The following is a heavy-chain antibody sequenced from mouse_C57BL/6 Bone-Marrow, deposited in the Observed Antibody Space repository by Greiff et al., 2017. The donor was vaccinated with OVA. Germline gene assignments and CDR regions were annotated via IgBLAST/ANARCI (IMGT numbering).Heavy chain of an antibody. CDR1: GFTFSDYG. J-gene: IGHJ3*01. V-gene: IGHV5-17*01. Sequence: EVHLVESGGGLVKPGGSLKLSCAASGFTFSDYGMHWVRQAPEKGLEWVAYISSGSSTIYYADTVKGRFTISRDNAKNTLCLQMTSLRSEDTAMYYCARGDYSLAYWGQGTLVTVSA. D-gene: IGHD1-1*01. CDR3: ARGDYSLAY. CDR2: ISSGSSTI.